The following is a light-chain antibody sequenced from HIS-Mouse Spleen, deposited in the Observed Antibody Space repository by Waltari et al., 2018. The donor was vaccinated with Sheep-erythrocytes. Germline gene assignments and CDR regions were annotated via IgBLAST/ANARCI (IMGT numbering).Light chain of an antibody. V-gene: IGLV2-11*01. CDR3: CSYAGSYNHV. Sequence: QSALTQPRSVSGSPGQSVTISCTGTSSDVGGYNYVSWYQQHPGKAPRLMLYDVSKRPPGGPGRLSGSKAGNRASLAISGLQAEDEADYYGCSYAGSYNHVFATGTKVTVL. CDR1: SSDVGGYNY. J-gene: IGLJ1*01. CDR2: DVS.